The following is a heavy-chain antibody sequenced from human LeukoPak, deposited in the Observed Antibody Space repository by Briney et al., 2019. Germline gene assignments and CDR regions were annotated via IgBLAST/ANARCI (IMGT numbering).Heavy chain of an antibody. CDR2: LHTSGSYT. D-gene: IGHD3-10*01. Sequence: PSETLSLTCTVSGGSISNYYWSWIRQPAGKGLEWMGRLHTSGSYTYYKSSLKSRLTMSLDTSTRQFSLKLTSVTAADTAVYYCAGGYGSGSYPSWGQGTLVIVSS. J-gene: IGHJ4*02. V-gene: IGHV4-4*07. CDR1: GGSISNYY. CDR3: AGGYGSGSYPS.